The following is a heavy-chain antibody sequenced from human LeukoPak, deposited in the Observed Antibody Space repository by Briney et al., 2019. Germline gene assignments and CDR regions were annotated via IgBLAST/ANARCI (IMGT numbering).Heavy chain of an antibody. D-gene: IGHD3-3*01. CDR3: ARDTIYDFWSGYHDY. Sequence: ASVKVSCKASGYTFTCYYMHWVRQAPGQGLEWMGWINPNSGGTNYAQKFQGRVTMTRDTSISTAYMELSRLRSDDTAVYYCARDTIYDFWSGYHDYWGQGTLVTVSS. CDR1: GYTFTCYY. CDR2: INPNSGGT. V-gene: IGHV1-2*02. J-gene: IGHJ4*02.